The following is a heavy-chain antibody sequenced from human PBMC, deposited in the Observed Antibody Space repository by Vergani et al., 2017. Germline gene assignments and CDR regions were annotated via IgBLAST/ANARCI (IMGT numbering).Heavy chain of an antibody. Sequence: QVQLVQSGAEVKKPGSSVKVSCKASGGTFSSYAISWVRQAPGQGLEWMGGIIPIFGTANYAQKFQGRVTITADESTSTAYMELSSLRSEDTGGYYCAGGRYSSSWYGRSEPLDYWGQGTLVTVSS. V-gene: IGHV1-69*01. J-gene: IGHJ4*02. CDR3: AGGRYSSSWYGRSEPLDY. D-gene: IGHD6-13*01. CDR2: IIPIFGTA. CDR1: GGTFSSYA.